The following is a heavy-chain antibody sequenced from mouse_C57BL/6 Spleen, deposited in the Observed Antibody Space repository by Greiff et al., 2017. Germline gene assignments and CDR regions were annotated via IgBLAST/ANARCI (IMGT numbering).Heavy chain of an antibody. J-gene: IGHJ4*01. CDR1: GFNIKNTY. Sequence: EVQRVESVAELVRPGASVKLSCTASGFNIKNTYMHWVKQRPEQGLEWIGRIDPANGNTKYAPKFQGKATITADTSSNTAYLQLSSLTSEDTTIYYCARGPLYPFYAMDYWGQGTSVTVSS. V-gene: IGHV14-3*01. CDR2: IDPANGNT. CDR3: ARGPLYPFYAMDY. D-gene: IGHD2-3*01.